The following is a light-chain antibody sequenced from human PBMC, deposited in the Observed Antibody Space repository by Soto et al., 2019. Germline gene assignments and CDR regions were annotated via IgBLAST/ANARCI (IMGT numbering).Light chain of an antibody. Sequence: EIVLTQSPGTLSLSPGERATLSCRASQSVSSSYLAWYQQKPGQAPRLLIYGASSRATGIPDRFSGSGSGTDFTLTISRLEPEDFEVYYCQQSGSSPIFTFGPGTKVDIK. CDR3: QQSGSSPIFT. CDR1: QSVSSSY. J-gene: IGKJ3*01. CDR2: GAS. V-gene: IGKV3-20*01.